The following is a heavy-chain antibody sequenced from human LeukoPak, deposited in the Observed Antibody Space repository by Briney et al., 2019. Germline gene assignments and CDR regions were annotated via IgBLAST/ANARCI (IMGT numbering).Heavy chain of an antibody. J-gene: IGHJ1*01. CDR2: ISYDGSNK. CDR3: ARVQYYDSSGYEGAQCFQH. V-gene: IGHV3-30-3*01. Sequence: GGSLRLSCAASGFTFSSYAMHWVRQAPGKGLEWVAVISYDGSNKYYADSVKGRFTISRDISKNTLYLQMNSLRAEDTAVYYCARVQYYDSSGYEGAQCFQHWGQGTLVTVSS. D-gene: IGHD3-22*01. CDR1: GFTFSSYA.